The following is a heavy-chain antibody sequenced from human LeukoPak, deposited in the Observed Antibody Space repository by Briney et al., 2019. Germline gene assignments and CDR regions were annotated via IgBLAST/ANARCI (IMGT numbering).Heavy chain of an antibody. D-gene: IGHD3-10*01. J-gene: IGHJ4*02. CDR3: AKDFDGSGSDY. V-gene: IGHV3-23*01. CDR2: ISGSGGSI. Sequence: RPGGSLRLSYAASGFTYSSYAISSVRQAPGKGQEWVSAISGSGGSIYYADSVKGRFTIPRDNTKNTLYLQMNRLRAEDTAEYYCAKDFDGSGSDYWGQGTLVTVSS. CDR1: GFTYSSYA.